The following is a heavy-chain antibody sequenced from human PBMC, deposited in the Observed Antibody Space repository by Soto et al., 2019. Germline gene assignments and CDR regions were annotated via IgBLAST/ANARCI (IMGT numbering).Heavy chain of an antibody. J-gene: IGHJ6*02. Sequence: QVQLVQSGAEVKKPGASVKVSCKASGYTFINYGISWVRQAPGHGLEWMGWISAYNGNTNYAQKLPGRVTMTTNTHTSNAYTGLKSLRSDDPPVLYCAIKYTKLHPKSYYYYGMDVSRQGTPVTV. D-gene: IGHD6-6*01. V-gene: IGHV1-18*01. CDR3: AIKYTKLHPKSYYYYGMDV. CDR1: GYTFINYG. CDR2: ISAYNGNT.